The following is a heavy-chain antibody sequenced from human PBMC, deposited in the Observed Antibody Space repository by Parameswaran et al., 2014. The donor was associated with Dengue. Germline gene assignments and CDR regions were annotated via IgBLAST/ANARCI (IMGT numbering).Heavy chain of an antibody. CDR2: ITPFNGNT. V-gene: IGHV1-45*02. Sequence: WVRQAPGQALEWMGWITPFNGNTNYAQKFQDRVTITRDRSMSTAYMELSSLRSEDTAMYYCATDYYDSSGYYDYYYGMDVWGQGTTVTV. CDR3: ATDYYDSSGYYDYYYGMDV. D-gene: IGHD3-22*01. J-gene: IGHJ6*02.